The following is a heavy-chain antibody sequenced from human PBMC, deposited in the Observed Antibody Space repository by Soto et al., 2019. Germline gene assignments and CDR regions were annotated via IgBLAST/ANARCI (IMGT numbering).Heavy chain of an antibody. CDR3: ARARCSGDCFEHGFHMDV. Sequence: GGSLRLSCATSGFTFSSYSMKWVRQAPGKGLEWVSHISRSSSSLYYADSVKGRFTVSRDNAKNSLYLQMNSLRAEDTAVYFCARARCSGDCFEHGFHMDVWGQGTTVTVSS. D-gene: IGHD2-21*02. CDR2: ISRSSSSL. CDR1: GFTFSSYS. V-gene: IGHV3-48*01. J-gene: IGHJ6*02.